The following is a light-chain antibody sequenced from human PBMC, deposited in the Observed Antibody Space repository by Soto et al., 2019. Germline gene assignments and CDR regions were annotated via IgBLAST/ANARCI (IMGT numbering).Light chain of an antibody. CDR2: EVS. CDR3: TSYTRSSTWV. Sequence: QSALTQPASVSGSLGQSITISCTGTSGDIGIYNFVSWFQQHPGKAPKLMIYEVSNRPSGVSNRFSAPKSGNTASLTISGLQAEDEADYYCTSYTRSSTWVFGGGTKLTVL. V-gene: IGLV2-14*01. J-gene: IGLJ3*02. CDR1: SGDIGIYNF.